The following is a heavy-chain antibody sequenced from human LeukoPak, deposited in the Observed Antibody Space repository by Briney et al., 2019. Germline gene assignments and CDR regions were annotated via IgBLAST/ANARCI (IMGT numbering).Heavy chain of an antibody. CDR1: GDSVSGNSVA. CDR2: TYYRSKWYN. J-gene: IGHJ4*02. D-gene: IGHD6-13*01. CDR3: ARDRGRGVSSSGYYFDY. Sequence: SQTLSLTCAISGDSVSGNSVAWNWIRQSPSRGLEWLGRTYYRSKWYNDYAVTVKGRITINPDTSKNQFSLQLNSVTPEDTAVYYCARDRGRGVSSSGYYFDYWGQGTLVTVSS. V-gene: IGHV6-1*01.